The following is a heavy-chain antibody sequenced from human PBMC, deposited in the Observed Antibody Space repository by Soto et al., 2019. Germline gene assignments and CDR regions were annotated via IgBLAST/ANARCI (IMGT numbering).Heavy chain of an antibody. CDR1: GGSISSGGYY. CDR3: AREAWYYYGSGSYSDGMDV. CDR2: IYYSGST. Sequence: ASETLSLTCTVSGGSISSGGYYWSWIRQHPGKGLEWIGYIYYSGSTYYNPSLKGRVTISVDTSKNQFSLKLSSVTAADTAVYYCAREAWYYYGSGSYSDGMDVWGQGTTVTVSS. J-gene: IGHJ6*01. V-gene: IGHV4-31*03. D-gene: IGHD3-10*01.